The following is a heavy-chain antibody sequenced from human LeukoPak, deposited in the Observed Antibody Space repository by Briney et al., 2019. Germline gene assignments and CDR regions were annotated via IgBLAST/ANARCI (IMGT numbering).Heavy chain of an antibody. D-gene: IGHD3-9*01. CDR1: GFTVSSNY. Sequence: PGGSLRLSRAASGFTVSSNYMSWVRQAPGKGLEWVSLIYSGGSTYYADSVKGRFTISRDNSKNTLYLQMNSLRAEDTAVYYCARVLYYDILTGYYDYWGQGTLVTVSS. CDR3: ARVLYYDILTGYYDY. CDR2: IYSGGST. V-gene: IGHV3-53*01. J-gene: IGHJ4*02.